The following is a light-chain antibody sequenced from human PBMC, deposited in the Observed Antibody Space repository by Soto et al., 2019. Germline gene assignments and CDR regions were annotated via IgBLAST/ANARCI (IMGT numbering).Light chain of an antibody. CDR1: TSDVGGYNF. J-gene: IGLJ2*01. CDR3: SSYTRGRVV. V-gene: IGLV2-14*03. Sequence: QSALTQPASVSGSPGQSITISCTGTTSDVGGYNFVSWYQHHPGKAPKLMIYNAFDRPSGVSNRFSGSKSGNTASLTISGLQAEVEAHYYCSSYTRGRVVFGGGTKLTVL. CDR2: NAF.